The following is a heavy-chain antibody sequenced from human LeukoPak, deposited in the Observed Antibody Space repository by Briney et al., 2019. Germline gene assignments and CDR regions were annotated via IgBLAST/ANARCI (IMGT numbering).Heavy chain of an antibody. CDR2: INHFGST. Sequence: SETLSLTCAVYGGSFSGYHWNWIRQPPGKGLEWIGEINHFGSTNYNPSLKSRVTILGDTSKNQFSLKVNSVTAADTAVYYCARGYRAPQTFYSYHYFDYWAQGTLVTVSS. CDR1: GGSFSGYH. V-gene: IGHV4-34*01. CDR3: ARGYRAPQTFYSYHYFDY. D-gene: IGHD5-18*01. J-gene: IGHJ4*02.